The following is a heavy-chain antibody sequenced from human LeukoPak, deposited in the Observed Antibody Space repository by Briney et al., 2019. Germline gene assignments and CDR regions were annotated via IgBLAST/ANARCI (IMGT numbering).Heavy chain of an antibody. V-gene: IGHV3-30*18. CDR3: AKDRPGSAPFDY. CDR2: ISYDGSNK. CDR1: GFTFSSYG. Sequence: GGSLRLSCAASGFTFSSYGMHWVRQAPGKGLEWVAVISYDGSNKYYADSVKGRFTISRDNSKNTLYLQMNSLRAEDTAVYYCAKDRPGSAPFDYWGQGTLVTVSS. J-gene: IGHJ4*02. D-gene: IGHD1-26*01.